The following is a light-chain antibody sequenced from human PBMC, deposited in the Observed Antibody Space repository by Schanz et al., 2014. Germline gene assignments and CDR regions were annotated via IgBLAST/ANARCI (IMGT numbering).Light chain of an antibody. CDR1: SSDVGGYNY. V-gene: IGLV2-14*01. CDR2: DVS. Sequence: QSALTQPASVSGSPGQSITISCTGTSSDVGGYNYVSWYQQHPGKAPKLMIYDVSNRPSGVSNRFSGSKSGNTASLTISGLQADDEDDYYCNSYTSSSTYVFGTGTKVTVL. J-gene: IGLJ1*01. CDR3: NSYTSSSTYV.